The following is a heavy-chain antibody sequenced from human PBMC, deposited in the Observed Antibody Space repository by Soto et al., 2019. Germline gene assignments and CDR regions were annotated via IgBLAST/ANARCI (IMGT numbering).Heavy chain of an antibody. D-gene: IGHD3-16*02. J-gene: IGHJ3*02. Sequence: GGSLRLSCAASGFTFSSYSMNWVRQAPGKGLEWVSYISSSSSTIYYADSVKGRFTISRDNAKNSLYLQMNSLRSDDTAVYYCARPYDYIWGSYPNGAFDIWGQGTMVTVSS. CDR2: ISSSSSTI. CDR3: ARPYDYIWGSYPNGAFDI. V-gene: IGHV3-48*01. CDR1: GFTFSSYS.